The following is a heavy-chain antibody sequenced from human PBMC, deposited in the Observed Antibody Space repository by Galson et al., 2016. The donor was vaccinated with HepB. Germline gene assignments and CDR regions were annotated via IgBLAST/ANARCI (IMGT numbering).Heavy chain of an antibody. D-gene: IGHD5-18*01. CDR1: SDSFTGSSYY. J-gene: IGHJ4*02. CDR3: ARTFVDIYGRRYFDY. Sequence: SETLSLTCTVSSDSFTGSSYYWAWIRQPPGKGLEWIGSISYSGNTYYNPSLKSRVTMSVDTSRKHFSLKLISVTAADTAVFYCARTFVDIYGRRYFDYWGQGTLVSVS. CDR2: ISYSGNT. V-gene: IGHV4-39*02.